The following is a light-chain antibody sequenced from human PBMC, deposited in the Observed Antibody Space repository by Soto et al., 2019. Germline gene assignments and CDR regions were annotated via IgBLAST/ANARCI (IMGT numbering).Light chain of an antibody. CDR3: SSYAGSSNV. CDR1: SSDVGAYDY. V-gene: IGLV2-8*01. Sequence: QSVLTQPPSASGSPGQSVTVSCTGTSSDVGAYDYVSWYQQHPGKAPKLMIYEVNKRPSGVPDRFSGSKSGNTASLTASGLQAEDEADYYCSSYAGSSNVFGTGTKVTVL. CDR2: EVN. J-gene: IGLJ1*01.